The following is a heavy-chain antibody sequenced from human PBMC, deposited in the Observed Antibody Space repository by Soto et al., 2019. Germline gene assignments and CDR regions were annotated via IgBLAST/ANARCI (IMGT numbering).Heavy chain of an antibody. J-gene: IGHJ6*03. V-gene: IGHV3-30*18. CDR1: GFTFSSFG. CDR3: AKGGVPAGMPGYYYMDV. D-gene: IGHD2-2*01. Sequence: QVQLVESGGGVVQPGRSVRLSCAASGFTFSSFGMHWVRQAPGKGLEWVAIISYDGSNRYYGDSAKGRITISRDNSKNTVYLEMNSLRVEDTAVYYCAKGGVPAGMPGYYYMDVWGKGIAVNISS. CDR2: ISYDGSNR.